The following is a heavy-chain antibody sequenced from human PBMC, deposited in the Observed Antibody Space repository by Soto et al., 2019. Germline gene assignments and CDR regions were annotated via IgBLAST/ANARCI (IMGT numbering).Heavy chain of an antibody. CDR3: ARRYCSSTSCYGPSP. V-gene: IGHV3-23*01. CDR2: ISASGSHT. Sequence: GGSLRLSCAASGFTFSTYGMTWVRQAPGKGLEWVAAISASGSHTYYADSVKGRFTISRDNSKNTLYLQMSSLRAEDTAVYYCARRYCSSTSCYGPSPWGQGTLVTVSS. CDR1: GFTFSTYG. D-gene: IGHD2-2*01. J-gene: IGHJ5*02.